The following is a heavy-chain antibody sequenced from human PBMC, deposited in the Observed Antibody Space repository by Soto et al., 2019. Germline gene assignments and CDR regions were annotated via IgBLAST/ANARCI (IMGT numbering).Heavy chain of an antibody. CDR3: ASGPVYDSSDSGSDY. CDR2: IIPIFATP. Sequence: QLVQSGAEVKKPGSSVKVSCTASGGTFDTYAFSWVRQAPGQGLEWMGGIIPIFATPSYAQKFQGRVTITADKSTSTAYIELTSLTSDDTAVYYCASGPVYDSSDSGSDYWGQGTLITVSS. V-gene: IGHV1-69*06. D-gene: IGHD6-25*01. J-gene: IGHJ4*02. CDR1: GGTFDTYA.